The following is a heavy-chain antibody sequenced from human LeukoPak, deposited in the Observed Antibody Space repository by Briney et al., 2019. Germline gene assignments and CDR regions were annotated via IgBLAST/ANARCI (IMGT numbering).Heavy chain of an antibody. V-gene: IGHV3-11*04. J-gene: IGHJ4*02. CDR1: GFTFSDYY. CDR2: ISTSGSST. CDR3: ARDSGGGYFDF. D-gene: IGHD6-25*01. Sequence: KPGGSLRLSCAASGFTFSDYYMTWIRQGPGKGLEWVSYISTSGSSTYYADSVEGRFTISRDNAKNSLYVQMNSLRPEDTALYYCARDSGGGYFDFWGQGTLVTVSS.